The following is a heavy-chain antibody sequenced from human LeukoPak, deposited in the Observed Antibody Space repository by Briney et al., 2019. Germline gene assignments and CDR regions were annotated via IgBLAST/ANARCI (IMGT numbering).Heavy chain of an antibody. V-gene: IGHV1-2*02. CDR1: GYTFTGYY. CDR3: ATSSGWRGYYYYMDV. Sequence: ASVKVSCKASGYTFTGYYMHWVRQAPGQGLEWMGWINPNSGGTNYAQKFQGRVTMTRDTSISTAYMELSRLRSDDTAVYYCATSSGWRGYYYYMDVWGKGTTVTISS. D-gene: IGHD6-19*01. J-gene: IGHJ6*03. CDR2: INPNSGGT.